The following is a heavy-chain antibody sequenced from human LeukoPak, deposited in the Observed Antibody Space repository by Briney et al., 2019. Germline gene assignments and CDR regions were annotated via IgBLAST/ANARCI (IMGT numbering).Heavy chain of an antibody. V-gene: IGHV3-23*01. J-gene: IGHJ4*02. CDR1: GFTFDNFV. D-gene: IGHD3-10*01. Sequence: GGSLRLSCAASGFTFDNFVMSWVRQAPGKGLEWVSGISGSGGSTYYADSLKGRFTISRDNSENTLYLQMNSLRAEDTAVYYCAKDQAMIRGVGFDYWGQGTLVTVSS. CDR2: ISGSGGST. CDR3: AKDQAMIRGVGFDY.